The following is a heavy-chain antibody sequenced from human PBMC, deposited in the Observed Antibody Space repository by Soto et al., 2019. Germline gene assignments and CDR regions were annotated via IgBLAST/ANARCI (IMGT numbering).Heavy chain of an antibody. CDR3: ARAPGGIDAFDI. CDR1: GDSVSRNSAA. J-gene: IGHJ3*02. D-gene: IGHD3-16*01. V-gene: IGHV6-1*01. CDR2: TYYRSKWYN. Sequence: SQTLSLTCAISGDSVSRNSAAWHWIRQSPSRGLEWLGRTYYRSKWYNDYAVSVKSRISINPDTSKNQFSLQLNSVTPEGTAVYYCARAPGGIDAFDIWGQGTMVTVSS.